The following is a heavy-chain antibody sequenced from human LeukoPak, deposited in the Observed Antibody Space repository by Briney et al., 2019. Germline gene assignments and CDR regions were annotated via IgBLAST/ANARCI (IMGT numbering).Heavy chain of an antibody. V-gene: IGHV1-69*04. CDR3: ARDHLSIGGSDV. Sequence: ASVKVSCKASGGTFSSYTISWVRQTPGQGLEWMGRIIPILGIANYAQKFQGRVTITADKSTSTAYMELSSLRSEDTAVYYCARDHLSIGGSDVWGQGTLVTVSS. CDR2: IIPILGIA. J-gene: IGHJ4*02. D-gene: IGHD3-10*01. CDR1: GGTFSSYT.